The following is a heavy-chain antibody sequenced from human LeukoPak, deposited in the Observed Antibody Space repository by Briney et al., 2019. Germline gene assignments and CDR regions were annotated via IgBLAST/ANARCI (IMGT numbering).Heavy chain of an antibody. CDR3: ARDPGIWELSFRPPDY. V-gene: IGHV1-2*06. Sequence: ASVKVSCKASGYIFTGYYMHWVRQAPGQGLEWMGRINPNSGGTNYAQKFQGRVTMTRDTSISTAYMELSRLRSDDTAVYYCARDPGIWELSFRPPDYWGQGTLVTVSS. J-gene: IGHJ4*02. CDR2: INPNSGGT. CDR1: GYIFTGYY. D-gene: IGHD3-16*02.